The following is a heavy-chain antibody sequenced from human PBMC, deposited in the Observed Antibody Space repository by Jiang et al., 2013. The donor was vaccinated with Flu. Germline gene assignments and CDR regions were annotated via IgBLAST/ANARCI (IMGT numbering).Heavy chain of an antibody. J-gene: IGHJ4*02. CDR1: GFTFSRYG. D-gene: IGHD3-16*02. CDR2: ISYDGSVE. V-gene: IGHV3-30*18. Sequence: QLLESGGGVVQPGRSLRLSCAASGFTFSRYGMHWVRQAPGKGLEWVAVISYDGSVEYYADSVKGRITISRDGSKNTLFLHVDSLRVEDTAVYYCAKDVGLGELSLSFDSWGQGTLVTVSS. CDR3: AKDVGLGELSLSFDS.